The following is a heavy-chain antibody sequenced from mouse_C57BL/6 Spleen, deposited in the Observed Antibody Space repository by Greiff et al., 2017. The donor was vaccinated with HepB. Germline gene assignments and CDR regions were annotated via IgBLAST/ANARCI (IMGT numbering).Heavy chain of an antibody. D-gene: IGHD1-1*01. CDR1: GFTFSSYA. J-gene: IGHJ4*01. CDR3: ARALITTRAMDY. Sequence: EVKLMESGGGLVKPGGSLKLSCAASGFTFSSYAMSWVRQTPEKRLEWVATISDGGSYTYYPDNVKGRFTISRDNAKNNLYLQMSHLKSEDTAMYYCARALITTRAMDYWGQGTSVTVSS. V-gene: IGHV5-4*03. CDR2: ISDGGSYT.